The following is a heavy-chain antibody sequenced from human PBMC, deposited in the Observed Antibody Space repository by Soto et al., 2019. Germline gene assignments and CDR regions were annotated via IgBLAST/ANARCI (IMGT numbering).Heavy chain of an antibody. CDR3: ARDQRGAYDL. V-gene: IGHV1-46*01. D-gene: IGHD5-12*01. CDR1: GYSFTTYY. Sequence: GASVKVSCKASGYSFTTYYINWMRQAPGQGLEWMGIINPSGGSTTYAQKFQGRVTMTRDTSTRTFYMELSSLRSEDTAIYYCARDQRGAYDLWGQGSLVTVSS. CDR2: INPSGGST. J-gene: IGHJ4*02.